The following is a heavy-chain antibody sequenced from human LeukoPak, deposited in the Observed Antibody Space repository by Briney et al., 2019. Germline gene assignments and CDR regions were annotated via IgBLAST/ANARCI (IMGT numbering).Heavy chain of an antibody. V-gene: IGHV3-7*01. CDR3: ARVGYSSSWPSAFDI. J-gene: IGHJ3*02. Sequence: GGSLRLSCAASGFTFSSYWMSWVRQAPGKGLEWVANIKQDGSEKYYADSVKGRFTISRDNAKNSLYLQMNSLRAEDTAVYYCARVGYSSSWPSAFDIWGQGTMVTVSS. CDR2: IKQDGSEK. D-gene: IGHD6-13*01. CDR1: GFTFSSYW.